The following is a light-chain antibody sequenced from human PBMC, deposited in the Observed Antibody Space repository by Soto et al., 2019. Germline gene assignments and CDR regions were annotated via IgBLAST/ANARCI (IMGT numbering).Light chain of an antibody. CDR1: QSISSY. CDR2: AAS. V-gene: IGKV1-39*01. CDR3: QQSYSSPRT. J-gene: IGKJ1*01. Sequence: DIQMTQSPSSLSASVGDRVTITCRASQSISSYLNWYQQKPGKAPKLLIYAASSLQSGVPSRFSGGGSGTDFTLTISSLQPEDFATYYCQQSYSSPRTFSQGTTVDIK.